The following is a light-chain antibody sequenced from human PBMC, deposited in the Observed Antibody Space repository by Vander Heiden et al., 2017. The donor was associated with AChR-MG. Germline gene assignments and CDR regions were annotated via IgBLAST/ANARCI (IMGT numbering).Light chain of an antibody. V-gene: IGLV3-1*01. CDR2: QDN. CDR3: QAWDSSTVV. CDR1: KLGDKY. J-gene: IGLJ2*01. Sequence: SYELTPPPSVSVSPGQTASIACSGDKLGDKYASWYHQKPGQSPVLVIYQDNKRPSGIPERFSGSNSGNTATLTISGTQAVDEADYYCQAWDSSTVVFGGGTKLTVL.